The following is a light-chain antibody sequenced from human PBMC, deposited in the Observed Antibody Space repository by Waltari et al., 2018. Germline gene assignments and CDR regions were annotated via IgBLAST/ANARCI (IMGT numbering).Light chain of an antibody. J-gene: IGLJ3*02. CDR3: QVWDDFIDSGV. CDR1: NIETKS. Sequence: YVVTQPPSVSVTPGQTATLTCGGENIETKSVNWYQQKPGQAPFLVMFYDNDRPAGIPERFSGSTSGNTATLTINWVEAGDEADYHCQVWDDFIDSGVFGGGTRLSVL. CDR2: YDN. V-gene: IGLV3-21*04.